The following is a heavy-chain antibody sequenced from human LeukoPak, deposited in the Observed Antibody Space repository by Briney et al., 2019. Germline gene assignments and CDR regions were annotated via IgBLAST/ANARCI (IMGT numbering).Heavy chain of an antibody. CDR2: ISSSSSYI. CDR1: GFTFSSYS. V-gene: IGHV3-21*01. D-gene: IGHD6-19*01. Sequence: PGGSLRLSCAASGFTFSSYSMNWVRQAPGKGLEWVSSISSSSSYIYYADSVKGRFTISRDNAKNSLYLQMNSLRAEDTAVYYCARYSRRGAVADYYGMDVWGQGTTVTVSS. CDR3: ARYSRRGAVADYYGMDV. J-gene: IGHJ6*02.